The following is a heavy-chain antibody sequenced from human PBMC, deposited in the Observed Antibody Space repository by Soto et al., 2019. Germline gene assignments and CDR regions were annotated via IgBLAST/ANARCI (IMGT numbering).Heavy chain of an antibody. J-gene: IGHJ4*02. CDR1: GFTFSTYA. Sequence: QVQLLESGGGVVQPGRPLRLSCAASGFTFSTYAMHWFRQAPGKGLEWVAVIVYDGSNKYYADSVKGRFTISRDNSKNTLYLQMNSLSAEDTVVYYCARDRAGVAWPFDYWGQGTLVTVSS. V-gene: IGHV3-30-3*01. D-gene: IGHD3-3*01. CDR3: ARDRAGVAWPFDY. CDR2: IVYDGSNK.